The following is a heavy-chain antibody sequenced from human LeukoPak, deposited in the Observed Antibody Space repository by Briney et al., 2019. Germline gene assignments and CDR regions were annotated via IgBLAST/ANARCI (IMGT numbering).Heavy chain of an antibody. CDR2: INSNSGGT. D-gene: IGHD6-13*01. J-gene: IGHJ4*02. CDR1: GYTFTGYY. Sequence: ASVKVSCKASGYTFTGYYMHWVRQAPGQGLEWMGWINSNSGGTNYAQKFQGRVTMTRDTSISTAYMELSRLRSDDTAVYYCARIPGIAAPGNDYWGQGTLVTVSS. V-gene: IGHV1-2*02. CDR3: ARIPGIAAPGNDY.